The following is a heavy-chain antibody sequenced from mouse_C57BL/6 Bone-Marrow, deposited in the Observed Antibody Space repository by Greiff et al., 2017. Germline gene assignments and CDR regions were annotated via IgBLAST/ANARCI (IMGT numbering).Heavy chain of an antibody. CDR3: ARCYYGSSYWYFDV. CDR2: IRNKANGYTT. J-gene: IGHJ1*03. V-gene: IGHV7-3*01. Sequence: EVMLVESGGGLVQPGGSLSLSCAASGFTFTDYYMSWVRQPPGKALEWLGFIRNKANGYTTEYSASVKGRLSISRDNSQSILSLQMNALRAEDSATYYCARCYYGSSYWYFDVWGTGTTVTVSS. D-gene: IGHD1-1*01. CDR1: GFTFTDYY.